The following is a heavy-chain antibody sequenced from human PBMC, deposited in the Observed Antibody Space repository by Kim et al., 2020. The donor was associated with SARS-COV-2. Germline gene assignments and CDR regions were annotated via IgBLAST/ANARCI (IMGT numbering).Heavy chain of an antibody. CDR2: IKKDGSEI. Sequence: GGSLRLSCAASGFTLRNYWMSWVRQAPGKGLEWVANIKKDGSEIYYVDSVKGRFTISRDNAKNSLYLQMNSLRAEDTAIYYCARDSSSWYEGDAFDIWGQGTMVTVSS. CDR3: ARDSSSWYEGDAFDI. V-gene: IGHV3-7*03. D-gene: IGHD6-13*01. CDR1: GFTLRNYW. J-gene: IGHJ3*02.